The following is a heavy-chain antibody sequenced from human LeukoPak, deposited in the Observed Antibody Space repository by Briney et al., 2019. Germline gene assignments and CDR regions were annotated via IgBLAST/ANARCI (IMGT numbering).Heavy chain of an antibody. CDR2: ISYDESNK. Sequence: GGSLRLSCAASGFTFSSYGMHWVRQAPGKGLEWVAVISYDESNKYYAHSVKGRFTISRDNSKNTLYLQMNSLRAEDTAVYYCARDHLREGATGASEIWGQGTMVTVSS. D-gene: IGHD1-26*01. CDR1: GFTFSSYG. CDR3: ARDHLREGATGASEI. J-gene: IGHJ3*02. V-gene: IGHV3-30*03.